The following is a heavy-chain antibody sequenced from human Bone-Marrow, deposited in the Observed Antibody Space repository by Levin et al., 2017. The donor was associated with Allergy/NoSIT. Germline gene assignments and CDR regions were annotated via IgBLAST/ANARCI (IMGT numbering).Heavy chain of an antibody. CDR2: IYYSGST. V-gene: IGHV4-59*01. CDR1: GASISSYY. J-gene: IGHJ4*02. CDR3: ARERDYYDSSGYTD. D-gene: IGHD3-22*01. Sequence: SETLSLTCTVSGASISSYYWSWIRQPPGKGLEWIGYIYYSGSTNYNPSLKSRVTISVDTSKNQFSLKVSSVTAADTAVYYCARERDYYDSSGYTDWGQGTLVTVSS.